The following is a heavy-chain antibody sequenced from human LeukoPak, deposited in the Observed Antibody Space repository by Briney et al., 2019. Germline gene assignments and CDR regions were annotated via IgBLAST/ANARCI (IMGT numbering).Heavy chain of an antibody. CDR1: GGSFSGYY. Sequence: SETLSLTCAVSGGSFSGYYWTWIRQPPGKGLEWIGEINHSGSTNYNPSLKSRVTISVDTSKNQFSLKLSSVTAADTAVYYCARGHYGSGSYLSPRNWFDPWGQGTLVTVSS. CDR3: ARGHYGSGSYLSPRNWFDP. V-gene: IGHV4-34*01. CDR2: INHSGST. J-gene: IGHJ5*02. D-gene: IGHD3-10*01.